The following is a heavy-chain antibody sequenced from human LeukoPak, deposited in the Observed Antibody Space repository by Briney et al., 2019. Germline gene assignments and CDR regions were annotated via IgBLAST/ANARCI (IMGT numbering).Heavy chain of an antibody. CDR3: AKVLGYCSSTSCYAYYFDY. CDR2: ISGSGGST. D-gene: IGHD2-2*01. Sequence: GGSLRLSCAASGFTFSSYAMSWVRQAPGKGLEWVSAISGSGGSTYYADSVKGRFTISRDNSKNTLYLQMNSLRAEDTAVYYCAKVLGYCSSTSCYAYYFDYWGQGTLVTVSS. V-gene: IGHV3-23*01. J-gene: IGHJ4*02. CDR1: GFTFSSYA.